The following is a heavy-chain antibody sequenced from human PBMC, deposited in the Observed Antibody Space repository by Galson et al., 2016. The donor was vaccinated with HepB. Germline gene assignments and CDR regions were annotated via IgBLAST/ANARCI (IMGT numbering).Heavy chain of an antibody. Sequence: TLSLTCTISDGSITSNGYHWSWIRQFPGKGLECIGYIHYNGSTYYNPSPKRRGTISVDTSQNQLSLKLTSVTAADSAIYYCATTTYYDLLTGPHGGLDVWGQGTTVTVSS. CDR3: ATTTYYDLLTGPHGGLDV. J-gene: IGHJ6*02. CDR1: DGSITSNGYH. V-gene: IGHV4-31*03. D-gene: IGHD3-9*01. CDR2: IHYNGST.